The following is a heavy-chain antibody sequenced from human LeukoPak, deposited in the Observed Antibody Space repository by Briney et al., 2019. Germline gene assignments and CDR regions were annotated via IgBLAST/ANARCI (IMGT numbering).Heavy chain of an antibody. J-gene: IGHJ4*02. CDR3: ARDFPSGY. D-gene: IGHD6-25*01. V-gene: IGHV3-30*04. Sequence: GGSLRLSCAASGFTFSSYVMHWVRQAPGKGLEWVAIISYDGSNEYYADSVKGRFTISRDNAKNTLFLEMISLRAEDTAVYYCARDFPSGYWGQGILVTVSS. CDR1: GFTFSSYV. CDR2: ISYDGSNE.